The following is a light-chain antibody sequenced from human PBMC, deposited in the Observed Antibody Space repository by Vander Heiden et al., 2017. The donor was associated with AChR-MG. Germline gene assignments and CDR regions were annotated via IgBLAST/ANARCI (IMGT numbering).Light chain of an antibody. CDR1: TSDIGDYGY. V-gene: IGLV2-14*03. CDR3: TSYTSGKSPSVV. J-gene: IGLJ2*01. CDR2: DVT. Sequence: QSAPTQPASVSRSPGQSVTISCTGATSDIGDYGYVSWYQQHPGKAPKLIIYDVTKRPSGVSDRFSGSKSGNTASLTISGVQSEDEAIYYCTSYTSGKSPSVVFGRGTKLTVV.